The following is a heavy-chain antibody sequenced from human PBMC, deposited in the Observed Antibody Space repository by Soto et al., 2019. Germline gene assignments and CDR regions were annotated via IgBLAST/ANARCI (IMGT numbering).Heavy chain of an antibody. CDR1: GYTFTSYD. CDR3: ARVLKVDTISVGYYYYMDV. Sequence: SVTVSCKSSGYTFTSYDINWVRQATGKGLEWMGWMNPNSGNTGYAQKFQGRVTMTRNTSISTAYMELSSLRSEDTAVYYCARVLKVDTISVGYYYYMDVWGKGTTVTVSS. V-gene: IGHV1-8*01. J-gene: IGHJ6*03. D-gene: IGHD5-12*01. CDR2: MNPNSGNT.